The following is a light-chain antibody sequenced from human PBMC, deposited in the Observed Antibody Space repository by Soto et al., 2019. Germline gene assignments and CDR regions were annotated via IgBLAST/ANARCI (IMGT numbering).Light chain of an antibody. Sequence: QSALTQPPSASGFPGQSVTISCPGTSSDVGGYNYVSWYQQYPGRAPKLMIYEVTKRPSGVPDRFSGSKSGNTASLTVSGLQAEDEADYYCSSYAASNNFYFVFGGGTKLTVL. V-gene: IGLV2-8*01. CDR3: SSYAASNNFYFV. J-gene: IGLJ3*02. CDR1: SSDVGGYNY. CDR2: EVT.